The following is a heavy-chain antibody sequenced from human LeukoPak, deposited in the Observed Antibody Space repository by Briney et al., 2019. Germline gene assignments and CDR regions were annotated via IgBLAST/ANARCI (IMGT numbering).Heavy chain of an antibody. CDR3: ARDESDGYKLGAYAFDI. J-gene: IGHJ3*02. D-gene: IGHD5-24*01. Sequence: SETLSLTCTVSGGSISSGSYYWSWIRQPAGKGLEWIGRIYTSGSTNYNPSLKSRVTISVDTSKDQFSLKLSSVTAADTAVYYCARDESDGYKLGAYAFDIWGQGTMVTVSS. V-gene: IGHV4-61*02. CDR1: GGSISSGSYY. CDR2: IYTSGST.